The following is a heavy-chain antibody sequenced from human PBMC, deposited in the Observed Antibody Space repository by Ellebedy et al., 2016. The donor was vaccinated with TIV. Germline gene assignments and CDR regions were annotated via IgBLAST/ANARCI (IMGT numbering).Heavy chain of an antibody. J-gene: IGHJ6*03. Sequence: SETLSLXXTVSGDSINGGGYYWSWIRQHPGKGLEWIGDIYYSGSTDYNPSLQSRVSISVDTSKNQFFLNLTSVTAADTAVYYCVRDSRDGRRLHGHFQYYTDVWGKGTTVTVSS. D-gene: IGHD5-12*01. CDR1: GDSINGGGYY. V-gene: IGHV4-31*03. CDR2: IYYSGST. CDR3: VRDSRDGRRLHGHFQYYTDV.